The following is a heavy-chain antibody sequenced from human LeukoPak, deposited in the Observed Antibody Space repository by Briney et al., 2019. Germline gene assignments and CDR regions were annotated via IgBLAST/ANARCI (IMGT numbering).Heavy chain of an antibody. V-gene: IGHV3-21*06. CDR2: ISSSSGYI. Sequence: GGSLRLFCEVSGFTFSTYHMNWVRQAPGKGLEWVSSISSSSGYIYYADSMTGRFTISRDNAKNSLYLQMNSLRAEDTAIYYCARRATTERGHSYGLDYWGQGTLVTVSS. CDR1: GFTFSTYH. D-gene: IGHD5-18*01. J-gene: IGHJ4*02. CDR3: ARRATTERGHSYGLDY.